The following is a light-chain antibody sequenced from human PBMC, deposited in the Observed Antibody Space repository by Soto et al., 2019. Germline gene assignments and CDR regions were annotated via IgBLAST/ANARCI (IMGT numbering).Light chain of an antibody. CDR3: CSYAGGYVFEVI. CDR1: SSDVDDYNY. CDR2: DVT. J-gene: IGLJ2*01. Sequence: QSALTQPRSVSGSPGQSVTISCTGTSSDVDDYNYVSWYQQHPDTSPKLMIYDVTKRPSGVPDRFSGSKSGNTASLTISGLHAEDEADYYCCSYAGGYVFEVIFGGGTKLTVL. V-gene: IGLV2-11*01.